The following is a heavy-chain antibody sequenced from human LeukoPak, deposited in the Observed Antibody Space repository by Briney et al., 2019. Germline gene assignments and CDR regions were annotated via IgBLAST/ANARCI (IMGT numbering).Heavy chain of an antibody. CDR3: TRDMGGTYFDY. D-gene: IGHD1-26*01. V-gene: IGHV3-30*03. J-gene: IGHJ4*02. CDR2: ISYDGSNK. CDR1: GFTISNYD. Sequence: GGSLRLSCAASGFTISNYDMHWVRQAPGKGLEWVTLISYDGSNKYYADSVKGRFTISRDNSKNTLYLQMNSLRAEDTAVYYCTRDMGGTYFDYWGQGTLVTVSS.